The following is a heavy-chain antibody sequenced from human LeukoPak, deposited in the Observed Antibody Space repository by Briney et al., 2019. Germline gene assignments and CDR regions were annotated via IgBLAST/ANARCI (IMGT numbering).Heavy chain of an antibody. Sequence: GGSLRLSCGPSGFSLRSFWMTWVRQAPGKGPEWVANINQEGSEKYYGDSVKGRFTISRDNAKNTLYLQMNSLRAEDTAVYYCARDRVYYGSGSYPYYYGMDVWGQGTTVTVSS. D-gene: IGHD3-10*01. CDR2: INQEGSEK. CDR3: ARDRVYYGSGSYPYYYGMDV. V-gene: IGHV3-7*01. CDR1: GFSLRSFW. J-gene: IGHJ6*02.